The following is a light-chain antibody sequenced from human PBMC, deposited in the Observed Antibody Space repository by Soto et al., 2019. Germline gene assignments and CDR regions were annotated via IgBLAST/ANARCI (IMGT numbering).Light chain of an antibody. V-gene: IGKV3-11*01. CDR2: DAS. CDR1: QSVSDY. Sequence: EVVLTQSPATLSLSPGERATLSCRASQSVSDYLAWYQQKPAQAPRIVIYDASNRAAGIPARFSGSGSGTDFTLTISSLEPEDFAVYYCQQRAKWPLTFGGGTKVDI. CDR3: QQRAKWPLT. J-gene: IGKJ4*01.